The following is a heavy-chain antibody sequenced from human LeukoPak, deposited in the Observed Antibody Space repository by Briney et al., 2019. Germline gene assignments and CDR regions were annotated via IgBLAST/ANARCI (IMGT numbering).Heavy chain of an antibody. Sequence: PGGSLRLSCAASGFTFSSYAMSWVRQAPGKGLEWVSTIRDGGGSTYYADSVKGRFTISRDNSKNTLSLQMNSLRGEDTAVYYCAKGGIVVVVATYIDYWGQGTLVTVSS. D-gene: IGHD2-15*01. CDR2: IRDGGGST. CDR1: GFTFSSYA. CDR3: AKGGIVVVVATYIDY. V-gene: IGHV3-23*01. J-gene: IGHJ4*02.